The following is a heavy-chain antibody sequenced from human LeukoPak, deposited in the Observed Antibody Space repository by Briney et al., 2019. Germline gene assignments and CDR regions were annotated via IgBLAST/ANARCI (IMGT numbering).Heavy chain of an antibody. Sequence: PGGSLRLSCAASGFTFSSYATSWVRQAPGKGLEWVSVISGSGGSTYYADSVKGRFTISRDNFKNTLYLQMNSLRAEDTAVYYCAKESSGWSNGDYWGQGTLVTVSS. J-gene: IGHJ4*02. CDR2: ISGSGGST. V-gene: IGHV3-23*01. CDR1: GFTFSSYA. CDR3: AKESSGWSNGDY. D-gene: IGHD6-19*01.